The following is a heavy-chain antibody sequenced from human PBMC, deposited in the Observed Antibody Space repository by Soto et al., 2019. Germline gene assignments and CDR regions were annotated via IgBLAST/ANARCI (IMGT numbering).Heavy chain of an antibody. D-gene: IGHD3-16*01. J-gene: IGHJ4*02. CDR1: GFTFSSYA. V-gene: IGHV3-30-3*01. Sequence: QVQLVESGGGVVQPGRSLRLSCAASGFTFSSYAMHWVRQAPGKGREWVAVISYDGSNKYYADSVEGRFTISRDNSKNTLYLQMNSLRAEDTAVYYCARAYEGDYFDYWGQGTLVTVSS. CDR3: ARAYEGDYFDY. CDR2: ISYDGSNK.